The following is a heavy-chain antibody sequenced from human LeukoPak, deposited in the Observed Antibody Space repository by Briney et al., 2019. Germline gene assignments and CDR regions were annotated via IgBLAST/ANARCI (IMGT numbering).Heavy chain of an antibody. D-gene: IGHD3-22*01. J-gene: IGHJ4*02. Sequence: GASVKVSCKASGYTFTSYAMNWVRQAPGQGLGWMGWINTNTGNPTYAQGFTGRFVFSLDTSVSTAYLQISSLKAEDTAVYYCARGPINYYDSSGYQGFGYWGQGTLVTVSS. CDR1: GYTFTSYA. CDR3: ARGPINYYDSSGYQGFGY. V-gene: IGHV7-4-1*02. CDR2: INTNTGNP.